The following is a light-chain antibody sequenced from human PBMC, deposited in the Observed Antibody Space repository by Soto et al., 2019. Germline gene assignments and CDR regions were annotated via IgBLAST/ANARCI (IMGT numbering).Light chain of an antibody. CDR1: QSISSN. V-gene: IGKV3-15*01. Sequence: EIVMTQSPATLSVSPGERATLSCRASQSISSNLAWYQQKLGQAPRLFIFRASSGATGVPARFSGTGSGTDFTLTISRLEPEDFAVYYCQQYGSSPYTFGLGTRLEIK. CDR2: RAS. J-gene: IGKJ5*01. CDR3: QQYGSSPYT.